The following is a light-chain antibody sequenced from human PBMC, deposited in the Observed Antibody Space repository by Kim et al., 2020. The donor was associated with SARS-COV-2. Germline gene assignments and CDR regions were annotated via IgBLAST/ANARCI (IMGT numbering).Light chain of an antibody. J-gene: IGKJ4*01. CDR2: KAS. CDR3: QQSNSYPLT. CDR1: QSVNTW. Sequence: ASVVDKFTCTCRASQSVNTWLAWYQQQPGKVPKVLIYKASSLGGGVPSRFSGSGFGTEFTLTITNLQPDDFATYYCQQSNSYPLTFGGGTKVDIK. V-gene: IGKV1-5*03.